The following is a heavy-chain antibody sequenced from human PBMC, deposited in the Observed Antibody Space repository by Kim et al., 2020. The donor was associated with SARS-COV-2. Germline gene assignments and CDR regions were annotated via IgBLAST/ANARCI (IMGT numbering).Heavy chain of an antibody. CDR2: IKSKTDGGTT. CDR1: GFTFSNAW. CDR3: TTDNIEVGPYRPYYYYYYGMDV. J-gene: IGHJ6*02. V-gene: IGHV3-15*01. Sequence: GGSLRLSCAASGFTFSNAWMSWVRQAPGKGLEWVGRIKSKTDGGTTDYAAPVKGRFTISRDDSKNTLYLQMNSLKTEDTAVYYCTTDNIEVGPYRPYYYYYYGMDVWGQGTTVTVSS. D-gene: IGHD1-26*01.